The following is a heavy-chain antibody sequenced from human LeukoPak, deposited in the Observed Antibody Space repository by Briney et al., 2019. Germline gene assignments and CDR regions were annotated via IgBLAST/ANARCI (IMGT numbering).Heavy chain of an antibody. CDR3: ARAAVTGWFDP. V-gene: IGHV1-69*04. D-gene: IGHD2-21*02. CDR1: GYTFTGNH. Sequence: SVKVSCKASGYTFTGNHMHWVRQAPGQGLEWMGRIIPILGIADYAQKFQGRVTITADKSTSTAYMELSSLRSEDTAVYYCARAAVTGWFDPWGQGTLVTVSS. J-gene: IGHJ5*02. CDR2: IIPILGIA.